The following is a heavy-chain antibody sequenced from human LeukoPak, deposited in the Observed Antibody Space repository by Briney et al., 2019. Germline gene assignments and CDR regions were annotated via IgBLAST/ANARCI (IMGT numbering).Heavy chain of an antibody. Sequence: SETLSLTCTVSGGSISSYYWSWIRQPPGKGLEWIGYIYYSGSTNYNPSLKSRVTISVDTSKNQFSLELNSVTAADTAVYYCARHPYCSGGSCWRSYFDYRGQGTLVTVSS. V-gene: IGHV4-59*08. CDR1: GGSISSYY. J-gene: IGHJ4*02. D-gene: IGHD2-15*01. CDR2: IYYSGST. CDR3: ARHPYCSGGSCWRSYFDY.